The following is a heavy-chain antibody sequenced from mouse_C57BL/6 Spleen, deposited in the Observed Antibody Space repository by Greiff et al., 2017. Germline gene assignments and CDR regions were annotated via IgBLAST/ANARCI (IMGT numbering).Heavy chain of an antibody. J-gene: IGHJ1*03. CDR1: GYTFTSYW. CDR3: ATTDYSNHGGYFDV. D-gene: IGHD2-5*01. Sequence: QVHVKQPGAELVKPGASVKLSCKASGYTFTSYWMQWVKQRPGQGLEWIGEIDPSDSYTNYNQKFKGKATLTVDTSSSTAYMQLSSLTSEDSAVYYCATTDYSNHGGYFDVWGTGTTVTVSS. V-gene: IGHV1-50*01. CDR2: IDPSDSYT.